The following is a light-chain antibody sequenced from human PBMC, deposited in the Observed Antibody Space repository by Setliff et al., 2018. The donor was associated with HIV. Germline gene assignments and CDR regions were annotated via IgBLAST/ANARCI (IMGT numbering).Light chain of an antibody. CDR3: TSYTGGNTRV. V-gene: IGLV2-14*03. Sequence: QSVLTQPASVSGSPGQTITISCTGTSNDIGGYNYVSWYQQHPGEAPKPIIYNVNNRPSGVSSRFSGSKSGNTASLSISELRAEDETDYYCTSYTGGNTRVFGTGTKVTVL. J-gene: IGLJ1*01. CDR1: SNDIGGYNY. CDR2: NVN.